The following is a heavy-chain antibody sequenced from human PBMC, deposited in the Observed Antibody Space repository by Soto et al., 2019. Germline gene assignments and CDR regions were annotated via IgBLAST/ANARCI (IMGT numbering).Heavy chain of an antibody. CDR2: INSDGSST. CDR1: GFTFSDYA. V-gene: IGHV3-74*01. CDR3: ARGPRYLYYYYMDV. J-gene: IGHJ6*03. D-gene: IGHD3-9*01. Sequence: GGSLRLSCTASGFTFSDYAMSWVRQAPGKGLVWVSRINSDGSSTSYADSVKGRFTISRDNAKNTLYLQMNSLRAEDTAVYYCARGPRYLYYYYMDVWDRGTTVTVSS.